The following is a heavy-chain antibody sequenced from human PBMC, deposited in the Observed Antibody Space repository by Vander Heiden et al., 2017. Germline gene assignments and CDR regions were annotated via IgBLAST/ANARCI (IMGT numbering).Heavy chain of an antibody. CDR1: GGSISSSSYY. Sequence: QLQLQESGPGLVKPSETLSLTCTVSGGSISSSSYYWGWIRQPPGKGLEWIGSIYYSGSTYYNPSLKSRVTISVDTSKNQFSLKLSSVTAADTAVYYCARQYSGSYMWFDPWGQGTLVTVSS. J-gene: IGHJ5*02. D-gene: IGHD1-26*01. CDR3: ARQYSGSYMWFDP. V-gene: IGHV4-39*01. CDR2: IYYSGST.